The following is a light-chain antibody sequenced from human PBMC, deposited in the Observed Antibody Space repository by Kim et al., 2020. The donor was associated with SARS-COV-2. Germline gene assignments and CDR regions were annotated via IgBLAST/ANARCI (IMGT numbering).Light chain of an antibody. V-gene: IGLV4-69*01. Sequence: ASVKLACSLGRGTSTYGMAWHQQQQEKGPRYLMKVNSDGSHSKGDGIPDRFSGSSSGAERYLTISSLQSEDEADYYCQTWGTGIVVFGGGTQLTVL. CDR3: QTWGTGIVV. CDR1: RGTSTYG. CDR2: VNSDGSH. J-gene: IGLJ2*01.